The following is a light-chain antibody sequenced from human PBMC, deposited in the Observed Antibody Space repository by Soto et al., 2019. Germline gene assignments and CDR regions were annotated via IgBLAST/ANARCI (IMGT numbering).Light chain of an antibody. CDR3: QQYNTYPYT. Sequence: DIQMTQSPSTLSASVGDRVTITCRASQSISSWLAWYQQKPGKAPKLVIYKASSLEGGVPSRFSGSGSGTEFTLTISSLQPDDFATYYCQQYNTYPYTFGQGTKLESK. J-gene: IGKJ2*01. CDR1: QSISSW. CDR2: KAS. V-gene: IGKV1-5*03.